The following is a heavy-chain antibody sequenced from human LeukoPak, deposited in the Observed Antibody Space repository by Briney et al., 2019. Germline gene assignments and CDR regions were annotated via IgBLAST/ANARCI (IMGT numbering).Heavy chain of an antibody. J-gene: IGHJ4*02. CDR1: GFTFSSYA. Sequence: GGSLRLSCAASGFTFSSYAMTWVRQAPGKGLELVSIISGSGSNTYYADSVKGRFTISRENSKSTLYLQMNSLRAEDTAVYYCAKDLAIAARPTFDYWGQGTLVTVSS. V-gene: IGHV3-23*01. CDR3: AKDLAIAARPTFDY. D-gene: IGHD6-6*01. CDR2: ISGSGSNT.